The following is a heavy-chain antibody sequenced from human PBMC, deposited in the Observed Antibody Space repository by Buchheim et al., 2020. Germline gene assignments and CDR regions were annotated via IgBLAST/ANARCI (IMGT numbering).Heavy chain of an antibody. V-gene: IGHV4-39*01. Sequence: QLQLQESGPGLVKPSETLSLTCTVSGGSISSSSYYWGWIRQPPGKGLEWIGSIYYSGSTYYNPSLKSRVTISVDTSKNQFSLKLSSVTAADTAVYYCARQDYDFWSGGFNWFDPWGQGTL. J-gene: IGHJ5*02. CDR1: GGSISSSSYY. D-gene: IGHD3-3*01. CDR2: IYYSGST. CDR3: ARQDYDFWSGGFNWFDP.